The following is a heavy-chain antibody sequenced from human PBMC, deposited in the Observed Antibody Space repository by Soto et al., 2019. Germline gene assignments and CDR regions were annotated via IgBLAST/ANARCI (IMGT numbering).Heavy chain of an antibody. CDR1: NYMFRSYG. J-gene: IGHJ4*02. V-gene: IGHV1-18*01. CDR2: ISAFSGNT. CDR3: ARDGGYGAGSYFDY. D-gene: IGHD3-10*01. Sequence: QVQLVQSGAEVKRPGASVKVSCKAYNYMFRSYGVSWVRQAPGQGLEWMGWISAFSGNTNYPQNFQGRITMTTDTSTGTAYMELRTLRSDDSAIYYCARDGGYGAGSYFDYWGQGTLVTVSS.